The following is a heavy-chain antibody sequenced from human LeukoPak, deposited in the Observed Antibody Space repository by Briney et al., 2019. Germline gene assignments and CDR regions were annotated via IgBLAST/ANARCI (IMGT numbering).Heavy chain of an antibody. Sequence: ASVKVSCKTSGYSFNSHHVHWVRQAPGQGLEWMGVKFSHDGTTSYTQNFQGRLTMTRDTSTGTVYMELSSLRSEDTAVYYCARDSGNFHYDMDVWGQGTTVIVSS. CDR1: GYSFNSHH. J-gene: IGHJ6*02. D-gene: IGHD3-10*01. CDR2: KFSHDGTT. V-gene: IGHV1-46*02. CDR3: ARDSGNFHYDMDV.